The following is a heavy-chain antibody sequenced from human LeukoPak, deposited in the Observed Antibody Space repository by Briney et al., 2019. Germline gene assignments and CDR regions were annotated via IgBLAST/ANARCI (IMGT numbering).Heavy chain of an antibody. Sequence: GGSLRLSCAASGFTFSSYGMHWVRQAPGKGLEWVAFIRYDGSNKYYADSVKGRFTISRDNSKNTLYLQMNSLRAEDTAVYYCARKYCSGGSCFSLSNWFDPWGQGTLVTVSS. D-gene: IGHD2-15*01. CDR1: GFTFSSYG. CDR3: ARKYCSGGSCFSLSNWFDP. CDR2: IRYDGSNK. J-gene: IGHJ5*02. V-gene: IGHV3-30*02.